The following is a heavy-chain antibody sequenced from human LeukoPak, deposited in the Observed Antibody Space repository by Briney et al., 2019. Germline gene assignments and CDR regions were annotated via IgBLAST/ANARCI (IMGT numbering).Heavy chain of an antibody. D-gene: IGHD5-12*01. Sequence: SETLSLTCAVYGGSFSGYYWSWIRQPPGKGLEWIGEINHSGSTNYNPSLKSRVTISVDTSKNQFSLKLSSATAADTAVYYCARGGYDGSCNYWGQGTLVTVSS. J-gene: IGHJ4*02. CDR3: ARGGYDGSCNY. V-gene: IGHV4-34*01. CDR1: GGSFSGYY. CDR2: INHSGST.